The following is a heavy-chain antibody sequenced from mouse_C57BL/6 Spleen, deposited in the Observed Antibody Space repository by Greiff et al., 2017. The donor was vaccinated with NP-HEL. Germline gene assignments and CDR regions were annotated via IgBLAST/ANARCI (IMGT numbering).Heavy chain of an antibody. CDR1: GYTFTDYN. D-gene: IGHD2-4*01. V-gene: IGHV1-18*01. J-gene: IGHJ4*01. CDR3: ARSGSTMITNYYAMDY. Sequence: VQLKQSGPELVKPGASVKIPCKASGYTFTDYNMDWVKQSHGKSLEWIGDINPNNGGTIYNQKFKGKATLTVDKSSSTAYMELRSLTSEDTAVYYCARSGSTMITNYYAMDYWGQGTSVTVSS. CDR2: INPNNGGT.